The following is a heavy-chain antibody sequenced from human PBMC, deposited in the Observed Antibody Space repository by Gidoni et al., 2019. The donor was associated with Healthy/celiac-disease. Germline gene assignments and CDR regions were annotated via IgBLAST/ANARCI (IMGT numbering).Heavy chain of an antibody. CDR2: INHSGST. J-gene: IGHJ6*02. V-gene: IGHV4-34*01. Sequence: QVQLQQWGAGMWKPSETLSITCAAYGGSFSGYYWSWIRQPPGKGLEWIGEINHSGSTTYTPSLTVRVTISVDTSKTQFSLKRGSVPAADTPVFYCPRVPGTPPSAFWGGSISYSSVMDVWAKGPRSPSP. CDR1: GGSFSGYY. D-gene: IGHD3-3*01. CDR3: PRVPGTPPSAFWGGSISYSSVMDV.